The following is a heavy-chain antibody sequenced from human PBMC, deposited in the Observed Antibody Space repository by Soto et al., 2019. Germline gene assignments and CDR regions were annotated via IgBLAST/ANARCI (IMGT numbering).Heavy chain of an antibody. V-gene: IGHV1-2*04. CDR1: GYTFTGYY. J-gene: IGHJ5*02. Sequence: ASVKVSCKASGYTFTGYYMHWVRQAPGQGLEWKGWINPNSGGTNYAKKLQGWGTMTRDTSISTAYMELSRLRSDDTAVYYCARVLFATVYGGIPDFFSWGQGTLVTVSS. D-gene: IGHD3-3*01. CDR2: INPNSGGT. CDR3: ARVLFATVYGGIPDFFS.